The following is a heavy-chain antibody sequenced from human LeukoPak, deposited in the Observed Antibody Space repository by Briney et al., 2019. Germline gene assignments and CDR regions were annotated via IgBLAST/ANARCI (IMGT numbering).Heavy chain of an antibody. J-gene: IGHJ6*03. D-gene: IGHD3-3*01. V-gene: IGHV3-21*01. CDR2: ISSSSSYI. CDR1: GFTFSIYS. CDR3: ARPPSGYYYYYMDF. Sequence: GGSLRLSCAASGFTFSIYSMNSVRQAPGKGLEWVSSISSSSSYIYYADSVKGRFTISRDNAKHSLYLQMNSLRAEDTAVYYCARPPSGYYYYYMDFWGKGTTVTVSS.